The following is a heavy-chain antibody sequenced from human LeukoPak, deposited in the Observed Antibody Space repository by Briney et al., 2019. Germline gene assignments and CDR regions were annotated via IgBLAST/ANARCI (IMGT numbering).Heavy chain of an antibody. V-gene: IGHV3-11*01. CDR3: AREPYYYDSSGSRTYYGMDV. CDR1: GFTFSDYY. D-gene: IGHD3-22*01. Sequence: GGSLRLSCAASGFTFSDYYMSWIRQAPGKGLEWVSYISSSGSTIYYADSVKGRFTISRDNAKNSLYLQMNSLRAEDTAVYYRAREPYYYDSSGSRTYYGMDVWGQGTTVTVSS. CDR2: ISSSGSTI. J-gene: IGHJ6*02.